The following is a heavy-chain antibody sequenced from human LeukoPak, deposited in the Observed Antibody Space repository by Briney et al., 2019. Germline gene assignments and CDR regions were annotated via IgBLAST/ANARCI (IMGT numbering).Heavy chain of an antibody. CDR3: ARTYYDILTGYYFDP. CDR1: GGSFSGYY. D-gene: IGHD3-9*01. J-gene: IGHJ5*02. V-gene: IGHV4-34*01. CDR2: IYDSGST. Sequence: PSETLSLTCAVYGGSFSGYYWSWIRQPPGKGLEWIGYIYDSGSTYYNPSLKSRVTISLDMSRNQFSLKLSSVTAADTAVYYCARTYYDILTGYYFDPWGQGTLVTVSS.